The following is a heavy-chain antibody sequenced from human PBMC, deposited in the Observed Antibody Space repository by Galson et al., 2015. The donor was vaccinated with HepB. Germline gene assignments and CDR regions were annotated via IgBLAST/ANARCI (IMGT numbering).Heavy chain of an antibody. V-gene: IGHV1-24*01. D-gene: IGHD1-26*01. CDR3: ATVSPPSIVGATTGLTYFDY. CDR2: FDPEDGET. J-gene: IGHJ4*02. Sequence: SVKVSCKVSGYTLTELSMHWVRQAPGKGLEWMGGFDPEDGETIYAQKFQGRVTMTEDTSTDTAYMELSSLRSEDTAVYYCATVSPPSIVGATTGLTYFDYWGQGTLVTVSS. CDR1: GYTLTELS.